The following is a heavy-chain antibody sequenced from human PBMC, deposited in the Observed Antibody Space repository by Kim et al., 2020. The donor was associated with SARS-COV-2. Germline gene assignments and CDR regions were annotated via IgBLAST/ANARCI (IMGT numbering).Heavy chain of an antibody. CDR3: ARGDYDSSGYP. J-gene: IGHJ5*02. V-gene: IGHV4-34*01. CDR1: GGSFSGYY. D-gene: IGHD3-22*01. CDR2: INHSGST. Sequence: SETLSLTCAVYGGSFSGYYWSWIRQPPGKGLEWIGEINHSGSTNYNPSLKSRVTISVDTSKNQFSLKLSSVTAADTAVYYCARGDYDSSGYPWGQGTLVTVSS.